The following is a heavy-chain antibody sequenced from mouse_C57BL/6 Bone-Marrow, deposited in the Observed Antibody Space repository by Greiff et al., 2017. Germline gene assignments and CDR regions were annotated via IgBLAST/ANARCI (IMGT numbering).Heavy chain of an antibody. CDR1: GFTFSSYT. J-gene: IGHJ1*03. CDR2: ISGGGGNT. CDR3: SRQVTTVLATKYFDV. V-gene: IGHV5-9*01. Sequence: EVMLVESGGGLVKPGGSLKLSCAASGFTFSSYTMSWVRQTPEKRLQWVAAISGGGGNTYYPDSVKGRFTISRDNDKNILYLQMSSLRSEDTALYDCSRQVTTVLATKYFDVWGTGTTVTVSP. D-gene: IGHD1-1*01.